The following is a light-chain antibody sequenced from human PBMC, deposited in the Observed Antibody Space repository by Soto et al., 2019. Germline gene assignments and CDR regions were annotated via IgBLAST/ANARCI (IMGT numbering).Light chain of an antibody. CDR3: QQYNSFSLIT. V-gene: IGKV1-5*01. CDR1: QSISRW. Sequence: DIQMSNSPSTLSASVGDTVAITCRASQSISRWLAWYQQKPGKAPKILISDASILENGVPSRFSGTGSGTEFTLTISNLQPDDFATYFCQQYNSFSLITFGQGTRLEI. J-gene: IGKJ5*01. CDR2: DAS.